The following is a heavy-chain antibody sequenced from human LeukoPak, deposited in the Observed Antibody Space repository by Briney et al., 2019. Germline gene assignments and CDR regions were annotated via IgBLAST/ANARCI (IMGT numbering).Heavy chain of an antibody. CDR1: GFTFSSYW. J-gene: IGHJ4*02. CDR3: TRLAYYFDN. CDR2: IKQDGSEK. D-gene: IGHD3-3*02. Sequence: GGSLRLSCVASGFTFSSYWMSWVRQAPGKGLEWVANIKQDGSEKYHVDSVKGRFTISRDNAKNSIYLQMNSPRAEDTAVYYCTRLAYYFDNWGQGALVTVSS. V-gene: IGHV3-7*01.